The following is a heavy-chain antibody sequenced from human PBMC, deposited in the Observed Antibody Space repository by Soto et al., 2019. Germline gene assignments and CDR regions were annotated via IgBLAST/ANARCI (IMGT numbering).Heavy chain of an antibody. CDR2: ISSSSSTI. J-gene: IGHJ6*03. CDR3: ARRFVLMVPGHVGYYYYYMDV. V-gene: IGHV3-48*01. CDR1: GFTFSSYS. Sequence: GGSLRLSCAASGFTFSSYSMNWVRQAPGKGLEWVSYISSSSSTIYYADSVKGRFTISRDNAKNSLYLQMNSLRAEDTAVYYCARRFVLMVPGHVGYYYYYMDVWGKGTTVTVSS. D-gene: IGHD2-8*01.